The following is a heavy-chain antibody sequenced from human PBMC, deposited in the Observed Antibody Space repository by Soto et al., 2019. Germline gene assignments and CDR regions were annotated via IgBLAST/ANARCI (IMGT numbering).Heavy chain of an antibody. CDR1: VASIRSADYY. D-gene: IGHD2-15*01. J-gene: IGHJ3*02. CDR3: ARAATGWGNAFDI. CDR2: IYYSGST. V-gene: IGHV4-30-4*01. Sequence: LSLTCIVPVASIRSADYYWSWVRQPPGKGLEWIGYIYYSGSTYYNPSLKSRLTISVDTSKNQFSLKLSSVTAADTAVYYCARAATGWGNAFDIWGQGTMVTVSS.